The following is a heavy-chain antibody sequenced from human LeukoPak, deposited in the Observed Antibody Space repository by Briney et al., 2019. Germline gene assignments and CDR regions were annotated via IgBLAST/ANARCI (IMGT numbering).Heavy chain of an antibody. Sequence: PSETLSLTCAVYGGSFSGYYWNWIRQTPGKGLEWVGEISHSGIINYIPSLMSRVSLSVDTSKNQFSLKLTSVTAADTAVYYCARRDFYGSGRSFDPWGQGTLVTVS. CDR3: ARRDFYGSGRSFDP. D-gene: IGHD3-10*01. V-gene: IGHV4-34*01. CDR1: GGSFSGYY. CDR2: ISHSGII. J-gene: IGHJ5*02.